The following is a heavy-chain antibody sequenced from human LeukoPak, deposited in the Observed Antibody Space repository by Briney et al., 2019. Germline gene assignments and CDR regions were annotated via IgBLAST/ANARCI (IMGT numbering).Heavy chain of an antibody. D-gene: IGHD2-15*01. CDR1: GYTFTSYG. J-gene: IGHJ4*02. V-gene: IGHV1-18*01. CDR2: ISAYNGNT. CDR3: ARVGQYCSGGSCYLTEDFDY. Sequence: ASVKVSCKASGYTFTSYGISWVRQPPGQGLEWMGWISAYNGNTNYAQKLQGRATMTTDTSTSTAYMELRSLRSDDTAVYYCARVGQYCSGGSCYLTEDFDYWGQGTLVTVSS.